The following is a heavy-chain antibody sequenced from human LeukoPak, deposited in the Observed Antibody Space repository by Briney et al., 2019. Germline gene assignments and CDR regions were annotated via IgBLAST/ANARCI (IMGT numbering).Heavy chain of an antibody. D-gene: IGHD2-15*01. CDR3: ARGYCSGGSCYPGYFDY. CDR1: GFTFSTHG. V-gene: IGHV3-33*01. J-gene: IGHJ4*02. CDR2: IWYDGSNK. Sequence: PGRSLRLSCAASGFTFSTHGMHWVRQVPGKGLEWVALIWYDGSNKYYADSVKGRFIISRDNSKDTLYLQMNSLRAEDTAVYYCARGYCSGGSCYPGYFDYWGQGTLVTVSS.